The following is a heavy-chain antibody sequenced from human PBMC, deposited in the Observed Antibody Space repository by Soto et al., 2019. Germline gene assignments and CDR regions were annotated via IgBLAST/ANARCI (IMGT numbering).Heavy chain of an antibody. J-gene: IGHJ4*01. D-gene: IGHD1-26*01. Sequence: EVQLQESGGGLVQPGGSLRLSCATSGFTFSAYGMSWVRQPPGKGLEWVSGIKGSGETTYYADSVKGRFTISRDNSKKTPCLQMESLRAEDAVMYDCTKDQGWESSDWRHRPRVHVSS. CDR3: TKDQGWESSD. CDR1: GFTFSAYG. V-gene: IGHV3-23*01. CDR2: IKGSGETT.